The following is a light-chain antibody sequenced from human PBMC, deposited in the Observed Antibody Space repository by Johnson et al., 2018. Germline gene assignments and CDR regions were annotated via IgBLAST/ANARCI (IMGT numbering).Light chain of an antibody. CDR1: SSNIGNNY. Sequence: QSVLTQPPSVYAAPGQKVTISCSGSSSNIGNNYVSWYQQLPGTAPKLLIYENNKRPSGIPDRLSGSKSGTSATLVITGLQTGDEADYYCGTWDSSLSAGNVFGTGTKVTVL. CDR3: GTWDSSLSAGNV. CDR2: ENN. J-gene: IGLJ1*01. V-gene: IGLV1-51*02.